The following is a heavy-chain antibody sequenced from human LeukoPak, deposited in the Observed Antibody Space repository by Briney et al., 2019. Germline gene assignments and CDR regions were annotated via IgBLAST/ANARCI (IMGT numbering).Heavy chain of an antibody. J-gene: IGHJ4*02. CDR3: ARGNADVAAAGSVFDY. CDR2: ISYSGGT. D-gene: IGHD6-13*01. CDR1: GGSISRFS. Sequence: PSETLCLTCTVSGGSISRFSCSWLRQPPGKGLEWVGYISYSGGTKYNPSLKSRVTISVDMSKSQYCLKLSSVAAADTAVYYCARGNADVAAAGSVFDYWGQGALVTVS. V-gene: IGHV4-59*08.